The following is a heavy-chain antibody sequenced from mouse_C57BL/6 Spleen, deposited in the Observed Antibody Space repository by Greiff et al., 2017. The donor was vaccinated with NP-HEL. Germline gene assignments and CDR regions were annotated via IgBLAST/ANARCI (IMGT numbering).Heavy chain of an antibody. CDR1: GYTFTSYN. CDR2: IYPGNGDT. J-gene: IGHJ4*01. D-gene: IGHD2-2*01. Sequence: QVQLKESGAELVRPGASVKMSCKASGYTFTSYNMHWVKQTPRQGLEWIGAIYPGNGDTSYNQKFKGKATLTVDKSSSTAYMQLSSLTSEDSAVYFCAREDYGYGYYYAMDYWGQGTSVTVSS. CDR3: AREDYGYGYYYAMDY. V-gene: IGHV1-12*01.